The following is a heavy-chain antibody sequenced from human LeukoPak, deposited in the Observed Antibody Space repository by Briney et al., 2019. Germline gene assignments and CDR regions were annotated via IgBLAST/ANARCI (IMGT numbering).Heavy chain of an antibody. CDR3: ARARYHGYNWFDP. CDR2: INHSGST. Sequence: SETLSLTCAVYGGSFSGYYWSWIRQPPGKGLEWIGEINHSGSTNYNPSLKSRVTISVDTSKNQFSLKLSSVTAADTAVYYCARARYHGYNWFDPWGQGTLVTVSS. V-gene: IGHV4-34*01. D-gene: IGHD2-2*01. CDR1: GGSFSGYY. J-gene: IGHJ5*02.